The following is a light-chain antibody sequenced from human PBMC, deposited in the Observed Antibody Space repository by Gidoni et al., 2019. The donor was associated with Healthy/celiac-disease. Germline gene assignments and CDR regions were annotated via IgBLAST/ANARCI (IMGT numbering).Light chain of an antibody. CDR1: QGIRSY. CDR2: AAS. Sequence: DIQLTQSPSFLSASVGDRVTITCRASQGIRSYLAWYQQKPGKAPKLLIYAASTLQSGVPSRFSGSGSGTEFTLTISSLQPEDFATYYCQQLNSYPFTFXPXTKVDIK. J-gene: IGKJ3*01. CDR3: QQLNSYPFT. V-gene: IGKV1-9*01.